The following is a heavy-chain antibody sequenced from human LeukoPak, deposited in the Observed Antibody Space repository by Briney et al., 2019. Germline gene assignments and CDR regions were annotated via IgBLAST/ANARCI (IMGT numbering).Heavy chain of an antibody. J-gene: IGHJ4*02. D-gene: IGHD2-15*01. CDR1: GFAFSSYA. CDR2: ISGSGGST. Sequence: PGGSLRLSCTASGFAFSSYAMSWVRQAPGKGLEWVAVISGSGGSTYYADSVKGRLTISRDSSKNTLYVQMNRLRAEDTAVYYCVKVGCSGGNRSPKVAYLDYWGQGTLVTVSS. CDR3: VKVGCSGGNRSPKVAYLDY. V-gene: IGHV3-23*01.